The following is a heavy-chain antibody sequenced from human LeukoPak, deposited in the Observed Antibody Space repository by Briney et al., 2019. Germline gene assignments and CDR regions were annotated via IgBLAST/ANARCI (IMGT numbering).Heavy chain of an antibody. D-gene: IGHD6-19*01. Sequence: PSETLSLTCTVSGGSISSSSYYWGWIRQPPGKGLEWIGSIYYSGSTYYNPSLRSRVTISVDTSKNQFSLKLSSVTAADTAVYYCARDSSSGLVSFDYWGQGTLVTVSS. J-gene: IGHJ4*02. CDR3: ARDSSSGLVSFDY. CDR1: GGSISSSSYY. CDR2: IYYSGST. V-gene: IGHV4-39*07.